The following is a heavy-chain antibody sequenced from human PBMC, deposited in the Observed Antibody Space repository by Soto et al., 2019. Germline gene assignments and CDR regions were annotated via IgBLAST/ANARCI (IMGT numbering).Heavy chain of an antibody. CDR3: AREGLGRIKGTFDL. Sequence: GGSLRLSCAASGFTVSSNYMSWIRQAPGKGLERVSYISSASSHTVYADSVKGRFTISRDNGKNSLFLQMTNVRVEDTAVYYCAREGLGRIKGTFDLWGQGTVVTVSS. D-gene: IGHD1-26*01. V-gene: IGHV3-11*05. CDR1: GFTVSSNY. CDR2: ISSASSHT. J-gene: IGHJ3*01.